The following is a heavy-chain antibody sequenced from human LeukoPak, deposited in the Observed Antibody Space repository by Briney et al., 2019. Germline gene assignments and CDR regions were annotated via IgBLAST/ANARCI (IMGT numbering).Heavy chain of an antibody. J-gene: IGHJ4*02. CDR1: GYTFTSYG. D-gene: IGHD3-3*01. Sequence: ASVKVSCKASGYTFTSYGISWVRQAPGQGLEWMGWISAYNGNTNYAQKLQGRVTMTTDTSTSTAYMELRSLRSDDTAVYYCARSSAAFWSDRGVRPDFDYWGQGTLVTVSS. V-gene: IGHV1-18*01. CDR2: ISAYNGNT. CDR3: ARSSAAFWSDRGVRPDFDY.